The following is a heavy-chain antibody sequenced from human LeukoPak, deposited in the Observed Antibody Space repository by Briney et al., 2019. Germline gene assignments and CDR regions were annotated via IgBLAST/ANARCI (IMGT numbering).Heavy chain of an antibody. J-gene: IGHJ4*02. CDR3: TRMDYHFASGTYYPHFDY. V-gene: IGHV3-74*01. CDR2: INGDGTNT. Sequence: GGSLRLSCAASGFSFRYYWMHWVRQVPGKGLMWVAHINGDGTNTTSADSVKGRFTISRDNAKNTLYLQMERLTAEDTAVYYCTRMDYHFASGTYYPHFDYWGQGSLVTVSS. D-gene: IGHD3-10*01. CDR1: GFSFRYYW.